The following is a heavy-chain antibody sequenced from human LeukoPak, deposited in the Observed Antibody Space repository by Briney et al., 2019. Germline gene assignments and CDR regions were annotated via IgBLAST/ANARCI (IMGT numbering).Heavy chain of an antibody. CDR1: GYIFTIYG. CDR3: VRDIQWRFDP. D-gene: IGHD2-8*01. CDR2: ISTNKGNT. Sequence: GASVTVSCKASGYIFTIYGISWVRQAPGQGLEWMGWISTNKGNTNYAQRLQGRVTMTTDTSTSTAYMELRSLRSDDTAIYYCVRDIQWRFDPWGQGTLVTVSS. V-gene: IGHV1-18*01. J-gene: IGHJ5*02.